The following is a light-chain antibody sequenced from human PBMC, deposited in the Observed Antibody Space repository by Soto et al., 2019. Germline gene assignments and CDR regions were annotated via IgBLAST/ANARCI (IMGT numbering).Light chain of an antibody. CDR1: SSDVGSYDL. CDR2: EGT. CDR3: CSYSGSDTMI. Sequence: QSALIQPPSVSGSPGQSITISCTGTSSDVGSYDLVSWFQHHPGEAPKLMIYEGTKRPSGVSNRFSGSKSGNTASLTISGLQTEDEADYYCCSYSGSDTMIFGGGTKVTVL. V-gene: IGLV2-23*01. J-gene: IGLJ2*01.